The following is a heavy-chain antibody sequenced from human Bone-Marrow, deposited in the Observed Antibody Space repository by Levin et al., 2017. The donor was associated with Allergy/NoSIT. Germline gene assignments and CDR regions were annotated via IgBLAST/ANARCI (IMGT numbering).Heavy chain of an antibody. CDR3: TRGSPSGLRPHIAVAGSDAFDI. V-gene: IGHV3-73*01. Sequence: GGSLRLSCAASGFTFSGSAMHWVRQASGKGLEWVGRIRSKANSYATAYAASVKGRFTISRDDSKNTAYLQMNSLKTEDTAVYYCTRGSPSGLRPHIAVAGSDAFDIWGQGTMVTVSS. CDR1: GFTFSGSA. J-gene: IGHJ3*02. D-gene: IGHD6-19*01. CDR2: IRSKANSYAT.